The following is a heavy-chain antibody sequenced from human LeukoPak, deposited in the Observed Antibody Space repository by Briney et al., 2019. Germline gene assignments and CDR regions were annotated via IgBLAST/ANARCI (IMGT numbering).Heavy chain of an antibody. D-gene: IGHD2/OR15-2a*01. CDR2: INHSGST. CDR3: ARGRALYA. V-gene: IGHV4-34*01. CDR1: GGSFSGYY. J-gene: IGHJ5*02. Sequence: SETLSLTCAVYGGSFSGYYWSWIRRPPGKGLEWIGEINHSGSTNYNPSLKSRVTISVDTSKNQFSLKLSSVTAADTAVYYCARGRALYAWGQGTLVTVSS.